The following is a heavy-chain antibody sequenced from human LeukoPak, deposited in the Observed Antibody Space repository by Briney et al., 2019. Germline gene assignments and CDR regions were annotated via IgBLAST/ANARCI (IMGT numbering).Heavy chain of an antibody. J-gene: IGHJ5*02. CDR3: AKVVANWFDP. CDR2: IRYDGSNK. CDR1: GFTFSSYG. V-gene: IGHV3-30*02. D-gene: IGHD2-15*01. Sequence: GGPLRLSCAASGFTFSSYGMHWVRQAPGKGLEWVAFIRYDGSNKYYADSVKGRFTISRDNSKNTLYLQMNSLRAEDTAVYYCAKVVANWFDPWGQGTLVTVSS.